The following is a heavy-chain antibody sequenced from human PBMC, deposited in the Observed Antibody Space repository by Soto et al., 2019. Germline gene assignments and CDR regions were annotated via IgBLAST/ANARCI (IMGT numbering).Heavy chain of an antibody. D-gene: IGHD3-3*01. CDR2: ISSDGSNK. CDR3: ATLFYN. V-gene: IGHV3-30-3*01. J-gene: IGHJ4*02. Sequence: QMQLAESGGGVVQPGRSLKLSCVASGFTFSNYAMHWVRQAPGKGLEWVAVISSDGSNKYYADSVKGRFTISRDNSKHTPSLQRDSLRPEDTAVYYCATLFYNWGQGTLVTVSS. CDR1: GFTFSNYA.